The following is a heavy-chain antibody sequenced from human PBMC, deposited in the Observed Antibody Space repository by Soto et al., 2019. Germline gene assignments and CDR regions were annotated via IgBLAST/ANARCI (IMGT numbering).Heavy chain of an antibody. CDR1: GGSFSGYY. J-gene: IGHJ4*02. CDR2: INHSGST. Sequence: HSETLSLTCAVYGGSFSGYYWSWIRQPPGKGLEWIGEINHSGSTNYNPPLKSRVTISVDTSKNQFSLKLSSVTAADTAVYYCARAGPSSLVRGEDFDYWGQGTLGTGSA. V-gene: IGHV4-34*01. D-gene: IGHD3-10*01. CDR3: ARAGPSSLVRGEDFDY.